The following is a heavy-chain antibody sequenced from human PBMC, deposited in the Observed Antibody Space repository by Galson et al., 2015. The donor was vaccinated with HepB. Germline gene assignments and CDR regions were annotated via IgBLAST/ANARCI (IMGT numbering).Heavy chain of an antibody. V-gene: IGHV3-66*02. Sequence: SLRLSCAASGFTVSSSYMSWFRQASGKGLEWVSAIYSGGDTYYAGSVKGRFTISRDNSKNTLYFQMNGLRTEDTAVYYCTRALPYSSTWFPTYWGQGTLVTVSS. CDR2: IYSGGDT. D-gene: IGHD6-13*01. CDR1: GFTVSSSY. CDR3: TRALPYSSTWFPTY. J-gene: IGHJ4*02.